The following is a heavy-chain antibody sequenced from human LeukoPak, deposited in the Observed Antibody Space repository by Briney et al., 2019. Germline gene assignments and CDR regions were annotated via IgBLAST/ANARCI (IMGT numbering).Heavy chain of an antibody. V-gene: IGHV3-23*01. CDR3: AKDGAVGIGAAPSWFDS. Sequence: GGSLRLSCAASGFTFSSYAMTWVRHAPGKGLEWVSAISGSDGSTYYEDSVKGRFTISRDNSKNTLYLQMNSLRADDTAVYYCAKDGAVGIGAAPSWFDSWGQGTLLTVSS. CDR1: GFTFSSYA. CDR2: ISGSDGST. J-gene: IGHJ5*01. D-gene: IGHD6-13*01.